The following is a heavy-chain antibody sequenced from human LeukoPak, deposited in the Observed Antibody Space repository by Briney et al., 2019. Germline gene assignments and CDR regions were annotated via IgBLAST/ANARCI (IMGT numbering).Heavy chain of an antibody. V-gene: IGHV3-30*18. CDR3: AKEAYQKTPTGSPFDS. D-gene: IGHD1-1*01. CDR1: GFIFSTYG. J-gene: IGHJ4*02. CDR2: ISYDGSKT. Sequence: PGGSLRLSCAASGFIFSTYGMHWVRQAPGKGLEGVAIISYDGSKTYYADSVKGRFTISRDSSKNMLYLQMNSLRAEDTAVYYCAKEAYQKTPTGSPFDSWGQGTLVTVSS.